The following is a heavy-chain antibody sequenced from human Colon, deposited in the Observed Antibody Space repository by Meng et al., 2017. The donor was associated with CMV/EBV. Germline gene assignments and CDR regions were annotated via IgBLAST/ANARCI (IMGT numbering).Heavy chain of an antibody. CDR2: INPNSGGT. D-gene: IGHD5-18*01. CDR3: ARGVVDTAIGDPAYFDY. V-gene: IGHV1-2*02. Sequence: YTFTGYYMHWVRQAPGQGLEWMGWINPNSGGTNYAQKFQRRVTMTRDTSISTAYMELSRLRSDDTAVYYCARGVVDTAIGDPAYFDYWGQGTLVTVSS. J-gene: IGHJ4*02. CDR1: YTFTGYY.